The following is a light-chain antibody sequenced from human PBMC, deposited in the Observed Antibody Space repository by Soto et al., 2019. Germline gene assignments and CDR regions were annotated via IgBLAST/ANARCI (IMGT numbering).Light chain of an antibody. V-gene: IGKV3-15*01. CDR3: QQYNNWWT. CDR1: QNITSD. J-gene: IGKJ1*01. Sequence: ETVMTQSPGTLSVSPGERATLSCRASQNITSDLAWYQQKPGQPPSLLIFDTSTRATGVPARFSGSGFRTEFTLTISSLQSEDFAVYYCQQYNNWWTFGQGTKVDIK. CDR2: DTS.